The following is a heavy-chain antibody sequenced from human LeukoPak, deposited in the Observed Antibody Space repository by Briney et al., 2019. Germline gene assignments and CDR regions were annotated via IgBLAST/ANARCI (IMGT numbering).Heavy chain of an antibody. J-gene: IGHJ4*02. D-gene: IGHD2-15*01. CDR2: IYYSGST. V-gene: IGHV4-59*01. CDR1: GVSFSRYY. Sequence: SETLSLTCAVNGVSFSRYYWSWIRQPPGKGLEWIGYIYYSGSTNYNPSLKSRVTISVDTSKNQFSLKLSSVTAADTAVYYCARGRAGLGYCSGGSCYPSDYWGQGTLVTVSS. CDR3: ARGRAGLGYCSGGSCYPSDY.